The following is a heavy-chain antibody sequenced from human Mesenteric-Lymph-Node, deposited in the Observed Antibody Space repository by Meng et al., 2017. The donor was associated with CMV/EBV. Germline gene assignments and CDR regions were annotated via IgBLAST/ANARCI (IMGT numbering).Heavy chain of an antibody. D-gene: IGHD6-13*01. Sequence: GESLKISCAASGFTFSSYWMSWVRQAPGTGLEWVANIKQDGSEKYYVDSVKGRFTISRDNAKNSLYLQMNSLRAEDTAVYYCARDGRSGSNWQNNWFDSWGQGSLVTVSS. CDR1: GFTFSSYW. CDR2: IKQDGSEK. CDR3: ARDGRSGSNWQNNWFDS. V-gene: IGHV3-7*01. J-gene: IGHJ5*01.